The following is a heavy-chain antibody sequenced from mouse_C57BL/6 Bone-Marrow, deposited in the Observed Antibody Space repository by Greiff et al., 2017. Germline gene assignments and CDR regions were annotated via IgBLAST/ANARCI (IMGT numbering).Heavy chain of an antibody. D-gene: IGHD1-1*01. V-gene: IGHV5-16*01. CDR1: GLTFSDYY. Sequence: EVKLQESEGGLVQPGSSMKLSCTASGLTFSDYYMAWVRQVPEKGLEWVANINYDGSSTYYLDSLKSRFIISRDNAKNILYLQMSSLKSEDTATYYCARVRYYGSRDYYAMDYWGQGTSVTVSS. CDR3: ARVRYYGSRDYYAMDY. J-gene: IGHJ4*01. CDR2: INYDGSST.